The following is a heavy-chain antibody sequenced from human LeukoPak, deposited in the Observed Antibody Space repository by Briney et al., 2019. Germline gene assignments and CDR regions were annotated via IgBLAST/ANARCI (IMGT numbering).Heavy chain of an antibody. V-gene: IGHV1-2*02. CDR2: ISPKSGDT. CDR1: GYTFTGRY. CDR3: TREDY. J-gene: IGHJ4*02. Sequence: EASVYVSCKASGYTFTGRYIHWMRQAPGQGLEWMGWISPKSGDTQYAQKFQGRVTMTRDTSISTAYMEVNRLTSDDTAVYYCTREDYWGQGTLVTVSS.